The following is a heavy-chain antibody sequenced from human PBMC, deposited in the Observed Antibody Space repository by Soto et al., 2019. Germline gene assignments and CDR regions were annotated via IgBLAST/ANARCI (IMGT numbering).Heavy chain of an antibody. V-gene: IGHV4-59*01. Sequence: SETLSLTCTVSGGSISSYYSSWIRQPPGKGLEWSGYIYYSGSTNDDPSLKSRVTISVDTSKNQFSLKLSYVTAADTAVYYCARDATMVRGVIRTRWFDPWGQGTLVTVSS. D-gene: IGHD3-10*01. J-gene: IGHJ5*02. CDR2: IYYSGST. CDR1: GGSISSYY. CDR3: ARDATMVRGVIRTRWFDP.